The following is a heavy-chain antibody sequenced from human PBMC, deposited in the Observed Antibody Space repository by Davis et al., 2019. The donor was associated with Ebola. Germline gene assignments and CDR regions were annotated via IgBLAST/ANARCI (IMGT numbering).Heavy chain of an antibody. D-gene: IGHD2-21*02. V-gene: IGHV3-30*02. CDR2: IRYDGTNK. Sequence: PGGSLRLSCAASGFTFSTYGMHWVRQSPGKGLEWVAFIRYDGTNKEYADSVKGRFTLSRDNSKNTLFLQMDSLRAEDTAVYHCAGDLRAYCGGDCRHPVGNIWGQGTMVTVSS. CDR1: GFTFSTYG. J-gene: IGHJ3*02. CDR3: AGDLRAYCGGDCRHPVGNI.